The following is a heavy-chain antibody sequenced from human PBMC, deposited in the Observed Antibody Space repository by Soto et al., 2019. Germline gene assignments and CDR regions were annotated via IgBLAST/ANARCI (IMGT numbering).Heavy chain of an antibody. V-gene: IGHV5-51*01. D-gene: IGHD4-17*01. CDR2: IHPSDSDT. CDR1: GYSFTSQW. Sequence: GKSLKISCKGSGYSFTSQWIGWVRQMPGKGPELMGIIHPSDSDTRYSPSFEGQVTISVDKSISTAYLQWSSLEASDTAMYYCARRTVTTYAFDIWGQGTMVTVSS. CDR3: ARRTVTTYAFDI. J-gene: IGHJ3*02.